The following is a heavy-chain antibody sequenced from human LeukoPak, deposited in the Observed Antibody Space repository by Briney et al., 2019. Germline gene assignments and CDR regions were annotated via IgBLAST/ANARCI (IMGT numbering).Heavy chain of an antibody. CDR1: RFTFSSYS. D-gene: IGHD1-14*01. Sequence: GGSLRLSCAASRFTFSSYSMNWVRQAPGKGLEWVSSISSSSSYIYYADSVKGRFTISRDNAKNSLYLQMNSLRAEDTAVYYCARLPPERYYYYYGMDVWGKGTTVTVSS. CDR2: ISSSSSYI. CDR3: ARLPPERYYYYYGMDV. J-gene: IGHJ6*04. V-gene: IGHV3-21*01.